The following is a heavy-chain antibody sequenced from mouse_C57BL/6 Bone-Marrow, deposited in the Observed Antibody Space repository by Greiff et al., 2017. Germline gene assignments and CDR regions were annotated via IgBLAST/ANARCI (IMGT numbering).Heavy chain of an antibody. CDR2: INPYNGGT. J-gene: IGHJ2*01. CDR3: ARRLSFDY. Sequence: SGPVLVKPGASVKMSCKASGYTFTDYYMNWVKQSHGKSLEWIGVINPYNGGTSYNQKFKGKATLTVDKSSSTAYMELNSLTSEDSAVXYCARRLSFDYWGQGTTLTVSA. CDR1: GYTFTDYY. D-gene: IGHD6-1*01. V-gene: IGHV1-19*01.